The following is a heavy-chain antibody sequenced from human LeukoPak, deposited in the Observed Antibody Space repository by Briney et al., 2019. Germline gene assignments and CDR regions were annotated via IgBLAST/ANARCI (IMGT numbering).Heavy chain of an antibody. Sequence: GGSLRLSCAASGFTFSSYGMHWVRQAPGKGLEWVAVISYDGSNKYYADSVKGRFTISRDNSKNTLYLQMNSLRAEDTAVYYCANMDYYGSGSYYSPYWGQGTLVTVSS. J-gene: IGHJ4*02. CDR2: ISYDGSNK. V-gene: IGHV3-30*18. CDR1: GFTFSSYG. CDR3: ANMDYYGSGSYYSPY. D-gene: IGHD3-10*01.